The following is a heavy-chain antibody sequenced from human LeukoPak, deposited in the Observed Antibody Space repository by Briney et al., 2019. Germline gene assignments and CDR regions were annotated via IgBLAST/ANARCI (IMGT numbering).Heavy chain of an antibody. V-gene: IGHV1-46*01. D-gene: IGHD2-8*01. J-gene: IGHJ3*02. Sequence: ASVKVSCKASGYTFTRYYMHWVRQAPGQGLEWMGIINPSGGSTSYAQKFQGRVTKTRDMSTSTVYMELSSLRSEDTAVYYCAREHCTNGVCCSAFDIWGQGTMVTVSS. CDR3: AREHCTNGVCCSAFDI. CDR2: INPSGGST. CDR1: GYTFTRYY.